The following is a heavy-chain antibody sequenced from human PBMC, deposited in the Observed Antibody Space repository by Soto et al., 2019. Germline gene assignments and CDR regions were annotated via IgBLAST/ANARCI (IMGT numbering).Heavy chain of an antibody. Sequence: SLRLSCAASGFTFSSYGMHWVRQAPGKGLEWVAVISYDGSNKYYADSVKGRFTISRDNSKNTLYLQMNSLRAEDTAVYYCAKERATPSPGPYYYYGMDVWGQGTTVTVSS. J-gene: IGHJ6*02. CDR3: AKERATPSPGPYYYYGMDV. CDR1: GFTFSSYG. V-gene: IGHV3-30*18. D-gene: IGHD5-12*01. CDR2: ISYDGSNK.